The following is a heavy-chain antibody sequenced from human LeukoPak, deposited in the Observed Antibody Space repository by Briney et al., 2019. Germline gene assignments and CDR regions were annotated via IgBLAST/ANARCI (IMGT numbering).Heavy chain of an antibody. CDR1: GGSINSYY. Sequence: SETLSLTCTVSGGSINSYYWSWIWQPPGKGLEWIGNIYYSGSTRYNPSLKSRVTISVDTSKSQFSLKLSSVTAADTAVYYCARHDDHYDSDDAFDIWGQGTMVIVSS. CDR2: IYYSGST. D-gene: IGHD3-22*01. CDR3: ARHDDHYDSDDAFDI. J-gene: IGHJ3*02. V-gene: IGHV4-59*08.